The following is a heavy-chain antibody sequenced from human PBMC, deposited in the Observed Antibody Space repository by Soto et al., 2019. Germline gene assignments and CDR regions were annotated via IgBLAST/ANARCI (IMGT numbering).Heavy chain of an antibody. Sequence: QVRLQESGPGLVKPSETLSLTCTVSGGSITNYYWSWIRQSPGKGLEWIGHIYHSGSTKYNPSLKSRVTISIDTSKNQFSLKLNSVTAADTAVYSCARDGSCSSTRCYEGNWFDPWGQGTRVTVSS. CDR3: ARDGSCSSTRCYEGNWFDP. CDR1: GGSITNYY. J-gene: IGHJ5*02. CDR2: IYHSGST. V-gene: IGHV4-59*01. D-gene: IGHD2-2*01.